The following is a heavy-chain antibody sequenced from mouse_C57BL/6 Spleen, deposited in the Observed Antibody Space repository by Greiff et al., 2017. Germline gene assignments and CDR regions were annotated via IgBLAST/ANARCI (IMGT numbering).Heavy chain of an antibody. CDR2: IYPGSGST. CDR1: GYTFTSYW. Sequence: QVQLQQPGAELVKPGASVKMSCKASGYTFTSYWITWVKQRPGQGLEWIGDIYPGSGSTNYSEKFKSKATLTVDTSSSTAYMQLSSLTSEDSAVYYCARSGYGNYPFDYWGQGTTLTVSS. J-gene: IGHJ2*01. V-gene: IGHV1-55*01. CDR3: ARSGYGNYPFDY. D-gene: IGHD2-1*01.